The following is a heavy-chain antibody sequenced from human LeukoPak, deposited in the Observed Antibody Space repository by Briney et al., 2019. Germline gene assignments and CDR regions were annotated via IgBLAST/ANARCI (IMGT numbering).Heavy chain of an antibody. J-gene: IGHJ6*02. CDR3: AKASGSSGHSFGYGMDV. CDR1: GFTFTSYA. V-gene: IGHV3-23*01. D-gene: IGHD6-19*01. Sequence: GGSLRLSCAAPGFTFTSYAMSWVRQVPEKGLEWVSAISVGGVTTYYAGSVKGRFTLSRDNSKNTLYLQLNSLRAEDTAIYYCAKASGSSGHSFGYGMDVWGQGTTVTVSS. CDR2: ISVGGVTT.